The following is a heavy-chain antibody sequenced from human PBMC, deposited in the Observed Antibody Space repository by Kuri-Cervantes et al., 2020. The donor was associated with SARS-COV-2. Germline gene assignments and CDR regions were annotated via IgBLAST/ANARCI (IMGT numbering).Heavy chain of an antibody. D-gene: IGHD2-2*01. CDR2: ISGSGSTI. Sequence: GGSLRLSCAASGFTFSSYEMNWVRQAPGKGLEWVSYISGSGSTIYYADSVKGRFTISRDNAKNSLYLQMNSLRAEDTAVYYCARVVIPAALDYWGQGTLVTVSS. CDR3: ARVVIPAALDY. J-gene: IGHJ4*02. CDR1: GFTFSSYE. V-gene: IGHV3-48*03.